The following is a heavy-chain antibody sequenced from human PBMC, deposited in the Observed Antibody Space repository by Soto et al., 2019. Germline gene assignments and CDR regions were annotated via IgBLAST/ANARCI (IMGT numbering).Heavy chain of an antibody. CDR2: IIPIFGTA. Sequence: SVKVSCKASGGTFSSYAISWVRQAPGQGLEWMGGIIPIFGTANYAQKFQGRVTITADESTSTAYMELSSLRSEDTAVYYCALYSGSYRATFCDYWGQGTLVTVSS. D-gene: IGHD1-26*01. V-gene: IGHV1-69*13. J-gene: IGHJ4*02. CDR1: GGTFSSYA. CDR3: ALYSGSYRATFCDY.